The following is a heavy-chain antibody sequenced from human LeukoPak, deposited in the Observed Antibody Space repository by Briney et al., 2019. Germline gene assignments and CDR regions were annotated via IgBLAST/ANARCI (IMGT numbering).Heavy chain of an antibody. CDR2: IYYSGST. D-gene: IGHD5-18*01. V-gene: IGHV4-39*01. Sequence: SETLSLTCTVSGGSISSSSYYWGWIRQPPGKGLEWIGSIYYSGSTYYNPSLKSRVTISVDTSKNQFSLKLSSVTAADTAVYYCARQDKAMVPPGMWGQGTLVTVSS. CDR3: ARQDKAMVPPGM. CDR1: GGSISSSSYY. J-gene: IGHJ4*02.